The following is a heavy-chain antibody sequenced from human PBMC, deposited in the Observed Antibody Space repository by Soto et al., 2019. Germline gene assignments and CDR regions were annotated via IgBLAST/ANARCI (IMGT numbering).Heavy chain of an antibody. V-gene: IGHV5-51*01. CDR2: IYPGDSDT. J-gene: IGHJ6*02. CDR3: ARSYSSSSGGYYYYGMDV. D-gene: IGHD6-6*01. Sequence: GESLKIFCKGSGYSFTSYWIGWVRQMPGKGLEWMGIIYPGDSDTRYSPSFQGQVTISTDKSISTAYLQWSSLKASDTAMYYCARSYSSSSGGYYYYGMDVWGQGTTVTVSS. CDR1: GYSFTSYW.